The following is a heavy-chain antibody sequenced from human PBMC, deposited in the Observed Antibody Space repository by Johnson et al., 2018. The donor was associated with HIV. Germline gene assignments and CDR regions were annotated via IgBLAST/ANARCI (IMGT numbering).Heavy chain of an antibody. Sequence: VQLVESGGGLVQPGGSLRLSCAASGFTVSSNYMSWVRQAPGKGLEWVSVIYSGGSTYYADSVKGRFTISRDNSKNTPYLQMNSLRAEDTAVDYCAKDSPWGWGAFDIWGQGTVVTVSS. J-gene: IGHJ3*02. CDR3: AKDSPWGWGAFDI. V-gene: IGHV3-66*01. D-gene: IGHD3-16*01. CDR1: GFTVSSNY. CDR2: IYSGGST.